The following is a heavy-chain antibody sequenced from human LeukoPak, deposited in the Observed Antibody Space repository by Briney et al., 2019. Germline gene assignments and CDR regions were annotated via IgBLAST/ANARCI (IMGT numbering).Heavy chain of an antibody. CDR2: ISSSSSYI. CDR3: AKDGKTRNWNYFQAKPVY. J-gene: IGHJ4*02. CDR1: GFTFSSYS. V-gene: IGHV3-21*04. Sequence: GGSLRLSCAASGFTFSSYSMNWVRQAPGKGLEWVSSISSSSSYIYYADSVKGRFTISRDNAKNSLYLQMNSLRAEDTAVYYCAKDGKTRNWNYFQAKPVYWGQGTLVTVSS. D-gene: IGHD1-7*01.